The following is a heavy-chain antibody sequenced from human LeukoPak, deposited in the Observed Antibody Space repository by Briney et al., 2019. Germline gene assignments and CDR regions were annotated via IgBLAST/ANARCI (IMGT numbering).Heavy chain of an antibody. D-gene: IGHD6-6*01. CDR1: GLTFSSDS. V-gene: IGHV3-48*04. CDR3: VRDRTEYSDSYFDY. Sequence: GGSLRLSCAVSGLTFSSDSMNWVCQALGKGLEWISYISSGGSVIYYADSVKGRFTISRDNAKNSLYLQMSSLRADDTAVYYCVRDRTEYSDSYFDYWGQGTLVTVSS. CDR2: ISSGGSVI. J-gene: IGHJ4*02.